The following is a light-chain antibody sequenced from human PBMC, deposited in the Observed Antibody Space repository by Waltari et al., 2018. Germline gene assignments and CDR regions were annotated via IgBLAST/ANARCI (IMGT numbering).Light chain of an antibody. J-gene: IGKJ1*01. CDR2: RAS. CDR3: QQYKTYPWT. V-gene: IGKV1-5*03. CDR1: QTIDS. Sequence: DIQMTQSPSTLSASVGDRVTIPCRASQTIDSLAWYQEKPGKVPKLLLYRASTLESGVPPRFSGSGSGTEFTLTISSLQPDDFATYYCQQYKTYPWTFGQGTKLEVK.